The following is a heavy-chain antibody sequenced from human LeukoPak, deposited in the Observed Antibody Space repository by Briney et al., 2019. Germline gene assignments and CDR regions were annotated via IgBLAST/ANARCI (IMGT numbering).Heavy chain of an antibody. CDR2: ISSYNGNT. CDR3: ARDLPYSSSWESDY. V-gene: IGHV1-18*01. Sequence: ASVKVSCKASGYTFTSYAMNWVRQAPGQGLEWMGWISSYNGNTNYAQKIQGRVTMTTDASTSTAYMELRSLRSDDTAVYYCARDLPYSSSWESDYWGQGTLVTVSS. CDR1: GYTFTSYA. J-gene: IGHJ4*02. D-gene: IGHD6-13*01.